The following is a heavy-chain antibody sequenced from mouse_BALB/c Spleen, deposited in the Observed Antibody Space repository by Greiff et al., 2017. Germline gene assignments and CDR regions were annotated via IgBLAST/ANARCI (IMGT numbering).Heavy chain of an antibody. J-gene: IGHJ4*01. CDR2: ISDGGSYT. D-gene: IGHD1-2*01. CDR3: ASRPAPYAMDY. V-gene: IGHV5-4*02. Sequence: EVMLVESGGGLVKPGGSLNLSCAASGFTFSDYYMYWVRQTPEKRLEWLATISDGGSYTYNPDSVKGRFTISRDNAKNNLYLQMSSLKSEDTAMYYCASRPAPYAMDYWGQGTSVTVSS. CDR1: GFTFSDYY.